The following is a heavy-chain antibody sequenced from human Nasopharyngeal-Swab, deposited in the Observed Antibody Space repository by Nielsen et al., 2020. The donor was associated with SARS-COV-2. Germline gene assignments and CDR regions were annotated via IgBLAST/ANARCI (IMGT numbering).Heavy chain of an antibody. V-gene: IGHV4-34*01. D-gene: IGHD3-22*01. CDR2: INHSGST. CDR3: ARGGSGYYPYYYYGMDV. J-gene: IGHJ6*02. CDR1: GGSFSGYY. Sequence: SETLSLTCAVYGGSFSGYYWRWIRQPPGKGLEWIGEINHSGSTNYNPSLKSRVTISVDTSKNQFSLKLSSVTAADTAVYYCARGGSGYYPYYYYGMDVWGQGTTVTVSS.